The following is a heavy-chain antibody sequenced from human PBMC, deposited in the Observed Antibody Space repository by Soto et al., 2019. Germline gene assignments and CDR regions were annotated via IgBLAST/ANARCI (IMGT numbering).Heavy chain of an antibody. D-gene: IGHD3-10*01. CDR1: GFIFNTYT. Sequence: GSLRLSCAPSGFIFNTYTMHWVRQAPGKGLEWVAVVSHDGANKYYADSVQGRFTISRDNSDHKLFLQMNSLRAEDTAVYFCARGSKDSYPGSRIFDFWGRGTLVTVSS. CDR3: ARGSKDSYPGSRIFDF. V-gene: IGHV3-30-3*01. J-gene: IGHJ4*02. CDR2: VSHDGANK.